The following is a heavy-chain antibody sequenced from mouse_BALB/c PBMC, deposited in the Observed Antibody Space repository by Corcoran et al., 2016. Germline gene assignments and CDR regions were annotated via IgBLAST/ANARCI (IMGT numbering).Heavy chain of an antibody. CDR3: ARGGQLVLAWFAY. J-gene: IGHJ3*01. D-gene: IGHD3-3*01. CDR1: GFNIKDTY. Sequence: EVQLQQSGAELVKPGASVKLSCTASGFNIKDTYMHWVKQRPEQGLEWIGRIDPANGNTKYDPKFQGKATITADTSSNTAYLQLSSLTSEDTAVYYCARGGQLVLAWFAYWGQGTLVTVSA. V-gene: IGHV14-3*02. CDR2: IDPANGNT.